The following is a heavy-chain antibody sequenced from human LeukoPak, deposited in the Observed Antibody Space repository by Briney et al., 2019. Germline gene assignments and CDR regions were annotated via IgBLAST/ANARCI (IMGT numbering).Heavy chain of an antibody. Sequence: GGSLRLSCADSGFTFNSYGMSWVRQAPGQGLEWVAVISYDGSNMYYADSVKGRFTIPRDNYINTLYLQMNSLRPEDMATFYCARGRETYNFDYGGQGTLVTVSS. J-gene: IGHJ4*02. V-gene: IGHV3-30*03. D-gene: IGHD5-18*01. CDR2: ISYDGSNM. CDR3: ARGRETYNFDY. CDR1: GFTFNSYG.